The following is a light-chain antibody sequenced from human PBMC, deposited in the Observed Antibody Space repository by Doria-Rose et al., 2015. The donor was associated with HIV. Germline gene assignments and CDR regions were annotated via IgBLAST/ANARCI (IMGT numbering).Light chain of an antibody. CDR3: SSYTSSSTFV. V-gene: IGLV2-14*03. CDR2: DVN. CDR1: SSDVGGYNY. J-gene: IGLJ1*01. Sequence: TGTSSDVGGYNYVSWYQQHPGKAPKFIIYDVNRRPSGVSNRFSGSKSGNTASLTISGLQAEDEADYYCSSYTSSSTFVFGIGTKVTV.